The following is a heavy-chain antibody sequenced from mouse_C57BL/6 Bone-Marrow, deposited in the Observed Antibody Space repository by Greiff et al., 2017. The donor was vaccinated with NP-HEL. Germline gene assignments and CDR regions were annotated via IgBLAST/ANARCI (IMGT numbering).Heavy chain of an antibody. CDR1: GYTFTSYW. CDR2: INPSSGYT. CDR3: ARRGVVENYAMDY. J-gene: IGHJ4*01. D-gene: IGHD1-1*01. Sequence: VQLQQSGAELAKPGASVKLSCKASGYTFTSYWMHWVKQRPGQGLEWIGYINPSSGYTKYNQKFKDKATLTADKSSSTAYMQLGSLTYEDSAVYYCARRGVVENYAMDYWGQGTSVTVSS. V-gene: IGHV1-7*01.